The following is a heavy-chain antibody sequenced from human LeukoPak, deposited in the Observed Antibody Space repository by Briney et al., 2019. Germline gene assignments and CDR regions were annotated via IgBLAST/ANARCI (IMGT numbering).Heavy chain of an antibody. V-gene: IGHV5-51*01. CDR2: IYPGDSDT. CDR1: EYSFTSYW. Sequence: GESLKISCKSAEYSFTSYWIGWVRQMPGKGLEWMGIIYPGDSDTRYSPSFQGQVTISADKSISTAYLQWSSLKASDTAMYYCARRGQMATEDYWGQGTLVTVSS. D-gene: IGHD5-24*01. CDR3: ARRGQMATEDY. J-gene: IGHJ4*02.